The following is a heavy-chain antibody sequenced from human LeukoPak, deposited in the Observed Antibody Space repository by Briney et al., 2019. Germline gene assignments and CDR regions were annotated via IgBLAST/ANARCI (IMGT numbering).Heavy chain of an antibody. J-gene: IGHJ4*02. V-gene: IGHV3-21*01. CDR2: ISSSSSYI. D-gene: IGHD6-6*01. CDR1: GFTFSSYS. CDR3: ARDIEYSSSPLDY. Sequence: GGSLRLSCAASGFTFSSYSMNWVRQAPGKGLECVSSISSSSSYIYYADSVKGRFTISRDNAKNSLYLQMNSLRAEDTAVYYCARDIEYSSSPLDYWGQGTLVTVSS.